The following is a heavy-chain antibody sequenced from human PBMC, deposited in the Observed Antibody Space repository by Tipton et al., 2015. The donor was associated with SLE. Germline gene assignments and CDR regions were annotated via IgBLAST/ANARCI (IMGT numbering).Heavy chain of an antibody. V-gene: IGHV3-11*01. CDR1: GFTFSDYS. D-gene: IGHD3-10*01. CDR3: AKAGLNYCGDY. J-gene: IGHJ4*02. CDR2: ITNSGQTT. Sequence: SLRLSCAASGFTFSDYSMSWIRQAPGKGLEWVSYITNSGQTTYYADSVKGRFTISRDTAKNSLYLQMNSLRAEDTALYYCAKAGLNYCGDYWGQGTLVAVSS.